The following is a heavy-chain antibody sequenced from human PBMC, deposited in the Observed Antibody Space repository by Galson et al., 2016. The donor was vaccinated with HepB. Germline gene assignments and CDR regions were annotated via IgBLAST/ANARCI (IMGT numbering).Heavy chain of an antibody. CDR2: IWYDGSIK. V-gene: IGHV3-33*08. CDR1: GFTFTDYY. Sequence: SLRLSCAASGFTFTDYYMSWIRQAPGKGLEWVAVIWYDGSIKYYADSVKGRFTISRDNSKNTLYLQMHSLRAEDTAVYYCARSRQSIATRARGSFDLWGQGTMVTVSS. CDR3: ARSRQSIATRARGSFDL. D-gene: IGHD1-1*01. J-gene: IGHJ3*01.